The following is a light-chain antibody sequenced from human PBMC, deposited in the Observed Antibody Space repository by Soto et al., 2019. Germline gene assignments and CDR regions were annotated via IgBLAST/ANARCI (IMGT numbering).Light chain of an antibody. J-gene: IGKJ2*01. V-gene: IGKV3-15*01. CDR2: AAS. CDR3: QQYGSSPYT. CDR1: ESVTSS. Sequence: EIVMTQSPATLSVSPGDRATLSCRASESVTSSLAWYQQKPGQPPRLLIYAASTRATDVPARFSGGGSETEFTLTISRLEPEDFAVFYCQQYGSSPYTFGQGTKLEI.